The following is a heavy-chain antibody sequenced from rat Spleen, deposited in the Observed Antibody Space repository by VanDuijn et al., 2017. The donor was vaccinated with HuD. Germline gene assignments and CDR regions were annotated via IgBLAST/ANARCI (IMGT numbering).Heavy chain of an antibody. J-gene: IGHJ4*01. CDR1: GFTFSNYG. D-gene: IGHD1-10*01. Sequence: EVQLVESGGGLVQPGRSLKLSCAASGFTFSNYGMAWVCQAPTKGLEWVASITNIAGRTHYPDSVKGRFTISRDIAKSTLFLQMNSLKSEDTATYYCARHYNNYVVIDAWGQGASVTVSS. V-gene: IGHV5-29*01. CDR2: ITNIAGRT. CDR3: ARHYNNYVVIDA.